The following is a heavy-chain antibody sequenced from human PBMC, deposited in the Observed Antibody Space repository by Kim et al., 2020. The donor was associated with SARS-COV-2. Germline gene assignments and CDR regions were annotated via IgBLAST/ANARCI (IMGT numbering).Heavy chain of an antibody. J-gene: IGHJ1*01. CDR3: ARALDSSDECFRH. Sequence: PASVTSRFPTARDNAKNSLYLQMNNRRAEDTAVYYCARALDSSDECFRHWGQGTLVTVSS. D-gene: IGHD6-19*01. V-gene: IGHV3-11*04.